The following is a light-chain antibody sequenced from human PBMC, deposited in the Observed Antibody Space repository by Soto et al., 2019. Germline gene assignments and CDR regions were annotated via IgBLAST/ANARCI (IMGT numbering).Light chain of an antibody. CDR1: KLGDKY. CDR3: QAWDSSTYV. CDR2: QDS. J-gene: IGLJ1*01. V-gene: IGLV3-1*01. Sequence: SSELTQPPSVSVSPGQTASITRSGDKLGDKYACWYQQKPGQSPVLVIYQDSKRPSGIPERFSGSNSGNTATLTISGTQAMDEADYYCQAWDSSTYVFGTGTKLTVL.